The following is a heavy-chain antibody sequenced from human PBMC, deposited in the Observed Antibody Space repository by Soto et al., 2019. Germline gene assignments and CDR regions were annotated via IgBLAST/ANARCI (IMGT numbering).Heavy chain of an antibody. D-gene: IGHD2-8*02. CDR2: IYNSGST. J-gene: IGHJ3*01. CDR3: AARAGYCSGGECCSGAAFDL. CDR1: GDSISSGGYY. Sequence: QVQLQESAPGLVEPSQTLSLTCTVSGDSISSGGYYWSWIRQHPGKGLEWIGYIYNSGSTYYNPTLKSRVSMALDTSKNQFSLNLNSVTAADTAMYCCAARAGYCSGGECCSGAAFDLGGQGTMVTVSA. V-gene: IGHV4-31*03.